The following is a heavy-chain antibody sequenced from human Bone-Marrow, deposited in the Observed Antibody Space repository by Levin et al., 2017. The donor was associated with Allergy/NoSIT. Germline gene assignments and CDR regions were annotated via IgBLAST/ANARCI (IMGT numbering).Heavy chain of an antibody. V-gene: IGHV4-4*02. CDR3: TRRNSSWATFTFDI. CDR2: IFHSGIA. D-gene: IGHD1/OR15-1a*01. CDR1: GASISSSNW. Sequence: SETLSLTCAVSGASISSSNWWNWVRQTPGGGLEWIGEIFHSGIANYNPSLKSRILISVDKSKNHFTLNLKSVTAADTALYYCTRRNSSWATFTFDIWGHGTMVTVS. J-gene: IGHJ3*02.